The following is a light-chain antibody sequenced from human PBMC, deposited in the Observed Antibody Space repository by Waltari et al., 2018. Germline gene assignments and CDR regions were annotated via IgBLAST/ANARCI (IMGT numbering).Light chain of an antibody. CDR3: QQSYSTPL. CDR2: SAS. V-gene: IGKV1-39*01. Sequence: DIQMTQSPSSLSASVGDSVTISCRASQKISTYLNWYQQKPGKAPKLLIYSASSLESGVPSRFSGSGSGTDFTLTISSLQREDFASYYCQQSYSTPLFGGGTKVEIK. CDR1: QKISTY. J-gene: IGKJ4*01.